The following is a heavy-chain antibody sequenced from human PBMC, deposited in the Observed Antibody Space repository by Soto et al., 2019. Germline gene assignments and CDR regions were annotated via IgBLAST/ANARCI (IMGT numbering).Heavy chain of an antibody. CDR1: GGSFSGYY. CDR3: ARGNWVYYYYGMDV. Sequence: ETLSLTCAVYGGSFSGYYWSWIRQPPGKGLEWIGEINHSGSTNYNPSLKSRVTISVDTSKNQFSLKLSSVTAADTAVYYCARGNWVYYYYGMDVWGQGTTVTVSS. J-gene: IGHJ6*02. D-gene: IGHD1-1*01. CDR2: INHSGST. V-gene: IGHV4-34*01.